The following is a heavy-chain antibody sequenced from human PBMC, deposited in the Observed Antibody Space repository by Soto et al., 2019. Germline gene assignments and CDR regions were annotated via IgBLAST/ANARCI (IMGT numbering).Heavy chain of an antibody. CDR3: ARSPGDSSGYFPWCAP. Sequence: QVQLVQSGAEVKKPGSSVKVSCKASGGTFSSYAISWVRQAPGQGLEWMGGIIPIFGTANYAQKFQGRVTITADEXTXPAYMELSSLRSEDTDVYYCARSPGDSSGYFPWCAPWGQGTLVTVSS. J-gene: IGHJ5*02. CDR2: IIPIFGTA. CDR1: GGTFSSYA. D-gene: IGHD3-22*01. V-gene: IGHV1-69*12.